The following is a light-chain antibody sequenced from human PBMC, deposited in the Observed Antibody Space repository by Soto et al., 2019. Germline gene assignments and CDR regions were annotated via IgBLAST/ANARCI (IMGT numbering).Light chain of an antibody. CDR3: SSYTSSSTRV. V-gene: IGLV2-14*01. J-gene: IGLJ2*01. CDR2: DVS. Sequence: QSALTQPGSVSGSPGQSITISCTGTSSDVGGYNYVSWYQQHPGKAPKLMIYDVSNRPSGVSNRFSGSKSGNTASLTISGLQAEDEDDYYCSSYTSSSTRVFGGGTKVTVL. CDR1: SSDVGGYNY.